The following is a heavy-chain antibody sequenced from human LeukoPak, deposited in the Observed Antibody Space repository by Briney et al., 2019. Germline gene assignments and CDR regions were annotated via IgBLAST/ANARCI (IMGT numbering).Heavy chain of an antibody. CDR1: GYTFTSYG. V-gene: IGHV1-18*01. Sequence: ASVKVSCKASGYTFTSYGISWVRQAPGQGLEWMGRISAYNGNTNYAQKLQGRVTMTTDTSTSTAYMELRSLRSDDTAVYYCARDFGDTVTTYSFDYWGQGTLVTVSS. J-gene: IGHJ4*02. CDR3: ARDFGDTVTTYSFDY. D-gene: IGHD4-17*01. CDR2: ISAYNGNT.